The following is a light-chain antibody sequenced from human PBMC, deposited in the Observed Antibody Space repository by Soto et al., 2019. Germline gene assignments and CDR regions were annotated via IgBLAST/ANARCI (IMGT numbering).Light chain of an antibody. CDR2: DVS. CDR1: SSDVGGYNY. Sequence: ALTQPASVSGSPGQSITISCTGTSSDVGGYNYVSWYQQHPGKAPKLMIYDVSNRPSGVSNRFSGSKSGNTASLTISGLQAEDDADYYCSSYTSSSTLVVFGGGTQLTVL. CDR3: SSYTSSSTLVV. J-gene: IGLJ2*01. V-gene: IGLV2-14*01.